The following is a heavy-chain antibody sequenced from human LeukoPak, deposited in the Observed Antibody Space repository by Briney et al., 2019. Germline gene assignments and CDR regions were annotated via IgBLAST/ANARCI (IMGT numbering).Heavy chain of an antibody. J-gene: IGHJ3*01. CDR3: ATLRGDYYDSRAYDL. D-gene: IGHD3-22*01. CDR1: GGSISSGSYY. CDR2: IYTTGGT. Sequence: SQTLSLTCTVSGGSISSGSYYWSWIRQPAGKGLEWIGRIYTTGGTNYDPSLKSRVFITIEASKNWFSLTLNSVTAADTAVYYCATLRGDYYDSRAYDLWGQGTMVTVSS. V-gene: IGHV4-61*02.